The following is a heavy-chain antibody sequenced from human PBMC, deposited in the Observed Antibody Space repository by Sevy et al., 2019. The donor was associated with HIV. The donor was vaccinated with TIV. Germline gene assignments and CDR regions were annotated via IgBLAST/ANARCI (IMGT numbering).Heavy chain of an antibody. V-gene: IGHV4-34*01. Sequence: SETLSLTCGVSGVSFSDYYWAWIRQSPGKGLEWIGEVSQSGSANYNPSLRSRVIMSLDTSNNHFSLELTSMTAADTAIYYCARGPLFSREYCRGKACPTIAYWSQGTLVTASS. D-gene: IGHD2-15*01. CDR2: VSQSGSA. J-gene: IGHJ4*02. CDR1: GVSFSDYY. CDR3: ARGPLFSREYCRGKACPTIAY.